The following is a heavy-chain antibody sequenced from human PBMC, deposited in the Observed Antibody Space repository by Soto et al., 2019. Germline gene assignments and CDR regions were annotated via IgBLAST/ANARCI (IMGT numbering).Heavy chain of an antibody. Sequence: PGWSLRLSCAASGFTFSSYDMHWVRQATGKGLEWVSAIGTAGDPYYPSSVKGRFTISRENAKNSLYLQMNSLRAGDTAVYYCARSPSSSSWYYDYWGQGTLVTVSS. D-gene: IGHD6-13*01. J-gene: IGHJ4*02. CDR3: ARSPSSSSWYYDY. CDR1: GFTFSSYD. V-gene: IGHV3-13*05. CDR2: IGTAGDP.